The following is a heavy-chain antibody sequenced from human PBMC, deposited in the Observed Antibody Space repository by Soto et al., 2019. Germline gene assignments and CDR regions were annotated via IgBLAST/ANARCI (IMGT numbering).Heavy chain of an antibody. J-gene: IGHJ6*02. Sequence: GESLKISCKGSGYSFTSYWIGWVRQMPGKGLELMGIIYPGDSDTRYSPSFQGQVTISADKSISTAYLQWSSLKASDTAMYYCARHIYSSSWYRRDYYYGMDVWGQGTTVTVSS. V-gene: IGHV5-51*01. CDR1: GYSFTSYW. D-gene: IGHD6-13*01. CDR3: ARHIYSSSWYRRDYYYGMDV. CDR2: IYPGDSDT.